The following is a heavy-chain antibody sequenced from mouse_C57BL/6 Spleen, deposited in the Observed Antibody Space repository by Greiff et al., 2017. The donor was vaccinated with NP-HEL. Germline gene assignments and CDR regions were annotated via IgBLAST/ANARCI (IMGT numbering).Heavy chain of an antibody. Sequence: VQLQQSGAELARPGASVKLSCKASGYTFTSYGISWVKQRTGQGLEWIGEIYPRSGNTYYNEKFKGKATLTADKSSSTAYMELRSLTSEDSAVYFCASRWDGGFAYWGQGTLVTVSA. CDR2: IYPRSGNT. D-gene: IGHD4-1*01. CDR3: ASRWDGGFAY. J-gene: IGHJ3*01. CDR1: GYTFTSYG. V-gene: IGHV1-81*01.